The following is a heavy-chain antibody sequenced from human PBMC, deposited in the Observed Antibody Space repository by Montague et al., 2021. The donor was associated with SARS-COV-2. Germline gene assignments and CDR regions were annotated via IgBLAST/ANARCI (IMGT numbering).Heavy chain of an antibody. CDR1: GDSVSSNIAT. CDR2: TYYRSKWYN. V-gene: IGHV6-1*01. Sequence: CAISGDSVSSNIATWNWIGQSPSRGLEWLGRTYYRSKWYNDYAESVKSRITIDPDTSKHQFSLHLNSVTPEDTAVYYCARIPIGRKYYFDFWGQGTLVTVSS. CDR3: ARIPIGRKYYFDF. D-gene: IGHD2-2*01. J-gene: IGHJ4*02.